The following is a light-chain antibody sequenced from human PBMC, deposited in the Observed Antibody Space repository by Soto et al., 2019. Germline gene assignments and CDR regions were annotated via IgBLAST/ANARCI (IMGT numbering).Light chain of an antibody. CDR2: GAS. CDR1: QSVSSN. CDR3: QQYNSWPQA. V-gene: IGKV3-15*01. Sequence: EIVMTQSPATLSVSPGERATLSCRASQSVSSNLAWYQQRPGQAPRLLIYGASTGATGIPDRFSGSGSGTEFTLTISNLQPEDLAVYYCQQYNSWPQAFGQGTKVEVK. J-gene: IGKJ1*01.